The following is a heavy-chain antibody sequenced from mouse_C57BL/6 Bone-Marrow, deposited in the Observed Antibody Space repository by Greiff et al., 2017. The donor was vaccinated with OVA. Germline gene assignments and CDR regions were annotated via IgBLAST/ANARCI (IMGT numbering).Heavy chain of an antibody. CDR3: TAITTGVATTDYFDY. D-gene: IGHD1-1*01. V-gene: IGHV14-4*01. CDR1: GFNFKDDY. CDR2: IDPADGDT. Sequence: EVQLQQSGAELVRPGASVKLSCTASGFNFKDDYMHWVKQRPEQGLEWIGWIDPADGDTEYASQFQGKATITADTSSNTAYLQLSSLTSEDTAVSYCTAITTGVATTDYFDYWGQGTTLTVSS. J-gene: IGHJ2*01.